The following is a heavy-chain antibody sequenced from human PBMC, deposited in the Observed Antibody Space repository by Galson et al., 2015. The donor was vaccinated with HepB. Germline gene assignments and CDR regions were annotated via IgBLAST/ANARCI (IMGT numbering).Heavy chain of an antibody. CDR2: INPSGGST. Sequence: SVKVSCKASGYTFTSYYMHWVRQAPGQGLEWMGIINPSGGSTSYAQKFQGRVTMTRDTSTSTVYMELSSLRSEATAVYYCASPSESGYYNEDAFDIWGQGTMVTVSS. CDR3: ASPSESGYYNEDAFDI. V-gene: IGHV1-46*03. CDR1: GYTFTSYY. J-gene: IGHJ3*02. D-gene: IGHD3-22*01.